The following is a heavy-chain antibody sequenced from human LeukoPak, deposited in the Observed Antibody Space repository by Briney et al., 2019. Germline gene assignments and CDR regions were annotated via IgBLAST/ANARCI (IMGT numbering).Heavy chain of an antibody. Sequence: SETLSLTRAVYGGSFSGYYWSWIRQPPGKGLEWIGEINHSGSTNYNPSLKSRVTISVDTSKNQFSLKLSSVTAADTAVYCCARVRGVIISIFDYWGQGTLVTVSS. CDR1: GGSFSGYY. CDR3: ARVRGVIISIFDY. D-gene: IGHD3-10*01. J-gene: IGHJ4*02. V-gene: IGHV4-34*01. CDR2: INHSGST.